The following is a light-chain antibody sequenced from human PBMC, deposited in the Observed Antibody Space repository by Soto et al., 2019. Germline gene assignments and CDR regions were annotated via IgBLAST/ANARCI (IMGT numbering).Light chain of an antibody. CDR2: GAS. CDR1: QSVSSSY. CDR3: QQYGSSPPWT. Sequence: EIVLTQSPGTLSLSPGERATLSCRASQSVSSSYLAWYQQKPGQAPRLLIYGASSRATGIPDRFSGSVSGTVFTLTISRLEPEDFAVYYCQQYGSSPPWTFGQGTNVEIK. V-gene: IGKV3-20*01. J-gene: IGKJ1*01.